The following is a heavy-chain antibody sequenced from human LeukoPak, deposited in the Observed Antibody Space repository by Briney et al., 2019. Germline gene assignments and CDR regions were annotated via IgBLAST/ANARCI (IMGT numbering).Heavy chain of an antibody. CDR3: ARDVYGAGGYYPN. V-gene: IGHV4-4*07. J-gene: IGHJ4*02. CDR1: GASISGYY. CDR2: IFASGST. D-gene: IGHD3-10*01. Sequence: SETLSLTCTVSGASISGYYWSWIRQSAETGLEWIGRIFASGSTTYNPSLRGRVTISVDTSKNQFSLNLISMTAADTAVYYCARDVYGAGGYYPNWGQGILVTVSS.